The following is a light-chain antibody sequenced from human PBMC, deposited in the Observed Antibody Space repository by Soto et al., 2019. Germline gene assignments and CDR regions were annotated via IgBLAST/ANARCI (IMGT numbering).Light chain of an antibody. CDR3: QQYGGSPRVS. CDR2: GAS. Sequence: EIVLTQSPGALSLSPGERATLSCRASQTVSDNYLAWYQQKPGQAPRLLIYGASTRATGIPDRFSGSGSGTDFTLTISRREPEDFAVYYCQQYGGSPRVSLGGGTKVEIK. CDR1: QTVSDNY. J-gene: IGKJ4*01. V-gene: IGKV3-20*01.